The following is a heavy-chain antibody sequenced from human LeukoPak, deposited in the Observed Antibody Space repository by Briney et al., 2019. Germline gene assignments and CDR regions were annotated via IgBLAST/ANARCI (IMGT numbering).Heavy chain of an antibody. D-gene: IGHD6-19*01. CDR3: AKDTDLAVAGQSFDY. J-gene: IGHJ4*02. V-gene: IGHV3-23*01. CDR2: ISGSGGST. CDR1: GFTFSSYA. Sequence: GGSLRLSRAASGFTFSSYAMSWVRQAPGKGLEWVSAISGSGGSTYYADSVKGRFTISRDNSKNTLYLQMNSLRAEDTAVYYCAKDTDLAVAGQSFDYWGQGTLVTVSS.